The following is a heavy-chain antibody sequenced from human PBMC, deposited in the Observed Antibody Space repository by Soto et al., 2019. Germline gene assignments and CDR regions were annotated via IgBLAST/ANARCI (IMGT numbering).Heavy chain of an antibody. D-gene: IGHD6-13*01. CDR2: IHAGNGNT. CDR1: GYTFTDYT. V-gene: IGHV1-3*01. J-gene: IGHJ5*02. CDR3: ARTHRSWSDNWFDP. Sequence: GASLKVSCKSSGYTFTDYTMHWVRQAPGQRLEWMGWIHAGNGNTKYSQKFRGRVTFTRDTSATTAYMELSSLRSEDTAVYYCARTHRSWSDNWFDPWGQGTLVTVSS.